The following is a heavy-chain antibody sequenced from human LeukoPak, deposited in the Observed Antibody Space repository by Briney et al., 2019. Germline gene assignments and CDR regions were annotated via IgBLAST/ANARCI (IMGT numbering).Heavy chain of an antibody. CDR2: IASDGSST. J-gene: IGHJ4*02. CDR1: GFTFSSYW. D-gene: IGHD4-23*01. CDR3: ARGRPHGNDY. V-gene: IGHV3-74*01. Sequence: GGALRLSCAASGFTFSSYWMNWVRQAPGKGLVWVSRIASDGSSTTYADSVKGRFSISRDNAKNTLYLQMNSLRVEDTAVYYCARGRPHGNDYWGQGTLVTVSS.